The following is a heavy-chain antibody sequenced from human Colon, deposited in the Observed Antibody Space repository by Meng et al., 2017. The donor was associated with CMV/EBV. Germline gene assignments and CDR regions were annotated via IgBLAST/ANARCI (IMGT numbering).Heavy chain of an antibody. J-gene: IGHJ4*02. V-gene: IGHV3-23*01. CDR1: GFTFSNYA. CDR3: AKGREYIDFWSGFT. D-gene: IGHD3-3*01. Sequence: SGFTFSNYAMSWVRQAPGKGLEWRSVISGGGTTTYYADSVKGRFTISRDNSKNTVYLQMNSLEAEDTALYYCAKGREYIDFWSGFTWGQGTLVTVSS. CDR2: ISGGGTTT.